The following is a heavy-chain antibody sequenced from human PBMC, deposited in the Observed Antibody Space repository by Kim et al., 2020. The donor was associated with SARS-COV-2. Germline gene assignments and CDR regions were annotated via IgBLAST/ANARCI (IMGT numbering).Heavy chain of an antibody. V-gene: IGHV3-23*01. CDR2: ISASGSGT. CDR3: AKVVMAGAGGYRHYFDL. Sequence: GGSLRLSCAASGFAFSSYAMTWVRQAPGRGLEWVSSISASGSGTPYADSVRGRFTISRDNSENTLYLQMYSLRAEDTAIYYCAKVVMAGAGGYRHYFDL. J-gene: IGHJ2*01. D-gene: IGHD6-13*01. CDR1: GFAFSSYA.